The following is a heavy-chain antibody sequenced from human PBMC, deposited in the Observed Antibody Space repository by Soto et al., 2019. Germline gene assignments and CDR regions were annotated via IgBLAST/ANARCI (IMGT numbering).Heavy chain of an antibody. CDR1: GFTFSSYG. D-gene: IGHD1-7*01. Sequence: PGGSLRLSCAASGFTFSSYGMHWVRQAPGKGLEWVAVIWYAGSNKYYADSVKGRFTISRDNSKNTLYLQMNSLRAADSAVYHCGRESGETWDYEASWGQGTPVTVSS. CDR2: IWYAGSNK. CDR3: GRESGETWDYEAS. V-gene: IGHV3-33*01. J-gene: IGHJ5*02.